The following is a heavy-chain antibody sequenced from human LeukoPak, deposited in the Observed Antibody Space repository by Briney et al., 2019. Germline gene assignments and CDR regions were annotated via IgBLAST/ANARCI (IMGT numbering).Heavy chain of an antibody. CDR2: INPSGGST. J-gene: IGHJ3*01. CDR3: ARAGWWELPRSAFDL. V-gene: IGHV1-18*01. D-gene: IGHD1-26*01. Sequence: ASVKVSCKASGYTFTSNGISWVRQAPGQGLEWMGIINPSGGSTSYAQKLQDRVTMTTETSTSTAYMELRSLRSDDTAVYYCARAGWWELPRSAFDLWGQGTMVTVSS. CDR1: GYTFTSNG.